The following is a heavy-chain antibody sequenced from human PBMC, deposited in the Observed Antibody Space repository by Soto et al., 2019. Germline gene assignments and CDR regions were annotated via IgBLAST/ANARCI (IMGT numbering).Heavy chain of an antibody. CDR3: VRRHVSATGIDWFDP. Sequence: GASVKVSCKASGYTFTCYGIHWVRQAPGQRLEWMGGINAANGDTKYSPKFQGRVTITRDTSASTAYMELSSVRSEDTAVYYCVRRHVSATGIDWFDPWGQGXLVTVSS. V-gene: IGHV1-3*01. CDR2: INAANGDT. CDR1: GYTFTCYG. J-gene: IGHJ5*02. D-gene: IGHD6-13*01.